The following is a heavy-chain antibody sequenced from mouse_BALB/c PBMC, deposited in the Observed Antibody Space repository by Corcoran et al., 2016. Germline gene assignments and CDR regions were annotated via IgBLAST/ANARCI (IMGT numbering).Heavy chain of an antibody. Sequence: DVQLQESGPGLVKPSQSLSLTCSVTGYSITSGYYWNWIRQFPGNKLEWMGYISYDGSNNYNPSLKNRISITRDTSKNQFFLKLNSVTTEDTATYDCAIDLGNYFASWGHCTTLPVSS. CDR3: AIDLGNYFAS. CDR2: ISYDGSN. J-gene: IGHJ2*01. CDR1: GYSITSGYY. V-gene: IGHV3-6*02.